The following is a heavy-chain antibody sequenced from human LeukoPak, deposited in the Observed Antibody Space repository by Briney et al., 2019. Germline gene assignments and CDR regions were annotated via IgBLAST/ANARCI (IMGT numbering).Heavy chain of an antibody. J-gene: IGHJ6*04. D-gene: IGHD3-10*02. V-gene: IGHV3-30*18. CDR1: GFTFSSHG. CDR3: AELGITMIGGV. Sequence: PGGSLRLSCAASGFTFSSHGMHWARQAPGKGLEWVAVISYDGSNKYYADSVKGRFTISRDNAKNSLYLQMNSLRAEDTAVYYCAELGITMIGGVWGKGTTVTISS. CDR2: ISYDGSNK.